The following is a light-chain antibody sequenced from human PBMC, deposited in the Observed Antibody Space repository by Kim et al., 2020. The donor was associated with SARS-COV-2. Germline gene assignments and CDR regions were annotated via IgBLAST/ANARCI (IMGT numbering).Light chain of an antibody. J-gene: IGKJ3*01. CDR1: QSVLYSSNNKNY. Sequence: ATINCKSSQSVLYSSNNKNYLAWYQQKPGQPPKLLIYWASTRESGVPDRFSGSRSGTDFTLTISSLQAEDVAVYYCQQYYSTPFTFGPGTKVDIK. V-gene: IGKV4-1*01. CDR3: QQYYSTPFT. CDR2: WAS.